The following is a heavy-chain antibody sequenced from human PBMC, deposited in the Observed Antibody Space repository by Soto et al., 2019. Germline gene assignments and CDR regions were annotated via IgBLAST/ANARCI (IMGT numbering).Heavy chain of an antibody. J-gene: IGHJ4*02. Sequence: XSVNVSCKASGCTFTCYFIHWVRQAPGQGLEWLGYINPTSGATKYAPRFQGRVTMTSDTSIRTAYMDLSNLRSDDTAVYYCARGGGTILAPLLWGPGPLVTVSS. CDR1: GCTFTCYF. CDR2: INPTSGAT. CDR3: ARGGGTILAPLL. D-gene: IGHD3-3*01. V-gene: IGHV1-2*02.